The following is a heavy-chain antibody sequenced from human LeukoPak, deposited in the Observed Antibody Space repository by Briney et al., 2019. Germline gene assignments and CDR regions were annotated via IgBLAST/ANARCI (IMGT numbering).Heavy chain of an antibody. D-gene: IGHD2-15*01. CDR3: AKSGGYCSGGRCYGWFDP. J-gene: IGHJ5*02. CDR2: IPYDGSNQ. Sequence: GRSLRLSCAASGFTFRSYGMHWVRQAPGKGLEWVAVIPYDGSNQYYADSVKGRFTISRDNSKNTLYLQMNSLRAEDTAVYYCAKSGGYCSGGRCYGWFDPWGQGTLVTVSS. V-gene: IGHV3-30*18. CDR1: GFTFRSYG.